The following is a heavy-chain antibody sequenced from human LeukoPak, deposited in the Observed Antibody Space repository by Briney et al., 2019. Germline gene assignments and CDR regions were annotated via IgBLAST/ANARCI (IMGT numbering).Heavy chain of an antibody. CDR3: ARVGDDIVAGGSWFDP. Sequence: SVKVSCKASGYTFTGYHMHWVRQAPGQGLEWMGGIIPIFGSANYAQNFQGRVTITADESTTTAYMELSSLRSEDTAVYYCARVGDDIVAGGSWFDPWGQGTLVTVSS. J-gene: IGHJ5*02. V-gene: IGHV1-69*13. CDR2: IIPIFGSA. D-gene: IGHD5-12*01. CDR1: GYTFTGYH.